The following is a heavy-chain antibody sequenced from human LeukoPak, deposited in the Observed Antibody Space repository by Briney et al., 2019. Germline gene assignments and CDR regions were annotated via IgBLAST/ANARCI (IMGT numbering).Heavy chain of an antibody. Sequence: GGSLRLSCAASGFTFISYAIHWVRPAPGKVLEWVSYISSSGSTIYYADSVKGRFTISRDNAKNSLYLQMNSLRAEDTAVYYCARGGSGYSLYYFDYWGQGTLVTVSS. CDR3: ARGGSGYSLYYFDY. D-gene: IGHD3-22*01. V-gene: IGHV3-48*03. J-gene: IGHJ4*02. CDR2: ISSSGSTI. CDR1: GFTFISYA.